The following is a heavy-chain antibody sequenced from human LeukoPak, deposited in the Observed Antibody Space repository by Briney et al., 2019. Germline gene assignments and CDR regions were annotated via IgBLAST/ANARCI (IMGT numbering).Heavy chain of an antibody. V-gene: IGHV3-23*01. CDR1: GFTFSSYA. CDR2: ISGSGGST. Sequence: GGSLRLSCAASGFTFSSYAMSWVRQAPGKGLEWVSAISGSGGSTYYADSVEGRFTISRDNSKNTLYLQMNSLRAEDTAVYYCAKDDDSSGYYYDYWGQGTLVTVSS. J-gene: IGHJ4*02. D-gene: IGHD3-22*01. CDR3: AKDDDSSGYYYDY.